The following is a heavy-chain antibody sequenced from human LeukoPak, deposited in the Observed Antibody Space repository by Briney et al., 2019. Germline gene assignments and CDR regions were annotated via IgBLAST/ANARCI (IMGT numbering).Heavy chain of an antibody. D-gene: IGHD2/OR15-2a*01. Sequence: ASVKVSCKASGYTFTDYYIHWVRQAPGQGLEWMGWINTNTGNPTYAQGFTGRFVFSLDTSVSTAYLQISSLKAEDTAVYYCARDHVKLGSTFHPFDAFDVWGQGTLVTVSS. CDR2: INTNTGNP. CDR3: ARDHVKLGSTFHPFDAFDV. J-gene: IGHJ3*01. V-gene: IGHV7-4-1*02. CDR1: GYTFTDYY.